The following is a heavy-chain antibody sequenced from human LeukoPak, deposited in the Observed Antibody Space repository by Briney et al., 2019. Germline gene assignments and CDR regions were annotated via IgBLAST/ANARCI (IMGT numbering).Heavy chain of an antibody. CDR2: IRYDGSNK. Sequence: PGGSLRLSCAASGFTFSSYGMHWVRQAPGKGLEWVAFIRYDGSNKYYADSVKGRFTISRSKSENTLYLQMNSLRAEDTAVYYCAKDSNWGCDYWGQGTLVTVSS. V-gene: IGHV3-30*02. J-gene: IGHJ4*02. CDR1: GFTFSSYG. D-gene: IGHD7-27*01. CDR3: AKDSNWGCDY.